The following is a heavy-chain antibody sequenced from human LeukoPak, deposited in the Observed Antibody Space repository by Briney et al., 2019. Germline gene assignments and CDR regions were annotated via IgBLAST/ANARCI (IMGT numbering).Heavy chain of an antibody. CDR3: AKDSGGYYYYFDY. V-gene: IGHV3-33*06. Sequence: GGSLRLSCTASGFTFGDYAMSWVRQAPGKGPEWVAVIWYDGSNKCYADSVKGRFTISRDNSKNTLYLQMNSLRAEDTAVYYCAKDSGGYYYYFDYWGQGTLVTVSS. D-gene: IGHD3-3*01. CDR2: IWYDGSNK. CDR1: GFTFGDYA. J-gene: IGHJ4*02.